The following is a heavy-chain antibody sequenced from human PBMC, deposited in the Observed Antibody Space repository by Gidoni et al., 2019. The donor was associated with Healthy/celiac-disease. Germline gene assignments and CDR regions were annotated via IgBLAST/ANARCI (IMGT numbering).Heavy chain of an antibody. V-gene: IGHV3-30*18. Sequence: QVQLVESGGGVVQPGRSLRLSCAASGFTFSSYGMHWVRQAPGKGLEWVAVISYDGSNKYYADSVKGRFTISRDNSKNTLYLQMNSLRAEDTAVYYCAKGGSNCSSTSCAQLDDYWGQGTLVTVSS. J-gene: IGHJ4*02. CDR3: AKGGSNCSSTSCAQLDDY. CDR2: ISYDGSNK. CDR1: GFTFSSYG. D-gene: IGHD2-2*01.